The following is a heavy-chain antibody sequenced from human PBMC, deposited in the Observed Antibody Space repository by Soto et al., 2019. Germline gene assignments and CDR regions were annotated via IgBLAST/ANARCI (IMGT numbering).Heavy chain of an antibody. CDR3: AKDRYWNDLNNYYYYGMDV. Sequence: PGGSLRLSCAASGFTFSSYAMSWVRQAPGKGLEWVSAISGSGGSTYYADSVKGRFTISRDNSKNTLYLQMNSLRAEDTAVYYCAKDRYWNDLNNYYYYGMDVWGKGTTVPVGS. V-gene: IGHV3-23*01. CDR2: ISGSGGST. D-gene: IGHD1-1*01. J-gene: IGHJ6*04. CDR1: GFTFSSYA.